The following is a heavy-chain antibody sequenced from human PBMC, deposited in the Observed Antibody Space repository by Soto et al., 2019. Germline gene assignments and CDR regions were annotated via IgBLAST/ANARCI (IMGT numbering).Heavy chain of an antibody. Sequence: QVQLQESGPGLVKPSETLSLTCTVSGGSINTAYWSWIRQPPGKGLEWIGYIYYSGSTNYNPSLKSRVTISLDTSKNEVSLKLSSVTAADTAVYYCTRDIAPYYFVCWGQGTLVTVSS. D-gene: IGHD6-13*01. CDR2: IYYSGST. CDR1: GGSINTAY. CDR3: TRDIAPYYFVC. V-gene: IGHV4-59*01. J-gene: IGHJ4*02.